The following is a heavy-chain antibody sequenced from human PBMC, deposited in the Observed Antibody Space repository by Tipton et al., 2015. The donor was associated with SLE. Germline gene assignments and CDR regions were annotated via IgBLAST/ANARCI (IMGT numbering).Heavy chain of an antibody. J-gene: IGHJ4*02. Sequence: SLRFSCAASGFTFSAYWMHWVRQAPGKGLVWVSRIDTDGRTTTYADSVKGRFTISRDNARNTLYLQMNSLGVEDAGVYYCIRDLAGRAGYWAPGTLVTVSS. CDR2: IDTDGRTT. D-gene: IGHD6-19*01. CDR3: IRDLAGRAGY. V-gene: IGHV3-74*01. CDR1: GFTFSAYW.